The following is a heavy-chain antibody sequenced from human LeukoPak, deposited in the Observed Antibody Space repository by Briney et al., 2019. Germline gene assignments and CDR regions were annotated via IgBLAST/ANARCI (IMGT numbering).Heavy chain of an antibody. Sequence: PSGTLSLTCTVSGGSISSYFWSWIRQPPGKGLEWIGYIYDSGSTNYNPSLKSRVTMSIDTSKNQFSLKLTSGTAADTAVYYCARGGSPRFDPWGQGTLVTVSS. CDR2: IYDSGST. V-gene: IGHV4-59*01. CDR1: GGSISSYF. J-gene: IGHJ5*02. CDR3: ARGGSPRFDP. D-gene: IGHD5-12*01.